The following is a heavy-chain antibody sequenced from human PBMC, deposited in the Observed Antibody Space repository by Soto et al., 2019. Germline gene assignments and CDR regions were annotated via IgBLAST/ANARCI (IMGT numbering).Heavy chain of an antibody. Sequence: EVQLVESGGGLIQPGGSLRLSCTASGFIVSSNYMSWVRQAPGKGLEWVSVIYSGGSTYYGDSVKGRFTISRDNSKNTLYLHMNNLRAEDTAVYHCARSPWGGPFDYWGQGTLVTVSS. V-gene: IGHV3-53*01. CDR3: ARSPWGGPFDY. CDR1: GFIVSSNY. D-gene: IGHD7-27*01. CDR2: IYSGGST. J-gene: IGHJ4*02.